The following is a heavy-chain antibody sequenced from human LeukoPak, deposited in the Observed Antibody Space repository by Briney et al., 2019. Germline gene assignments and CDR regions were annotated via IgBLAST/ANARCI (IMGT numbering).Heavy chain of an antibody. CDR3: ARAPEAWSSGWYGCENYYGMDV. D-gene: IGHD6-19*01. V-gene: IGHV4-61*08. J-gene: IGHJ6*02. Sequence: SETLSLTCTVSGASVGSAGYYWSWIRQPPGKGLEWIGYIYYSGSTNYNPSLKSRVTISVDTSKNQFSLKLRSVTAADTAVYYCARAPEAWSSGWYGCENYYGMDVWGQGTTVTVSS. CDR2: IYYSGST. CDR1: GASVGSAGYY.